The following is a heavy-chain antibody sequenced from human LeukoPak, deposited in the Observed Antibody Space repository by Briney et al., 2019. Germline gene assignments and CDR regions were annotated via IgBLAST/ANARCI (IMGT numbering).Heavy chain of an antibody. CDR2: IKQDGGEK. D-gene: IGHD3-22*01. J-gene: IGHJ4*02. CDR1: GFTFSTYW. V-gene: IGHV3-7*01. CDR3: ARDSASDYYDSSGYYPQRY. Sequence: GGSLRLSCAASGFTFSTYWMSWVRQAPGKGLEWVANIKQDGGEKNYVDSVKGRFTISRDNAKNSLYLQMNSPRAEDTAVYYCARDSASDYYDSSGYYPQRYWGQGTLVTVSS.